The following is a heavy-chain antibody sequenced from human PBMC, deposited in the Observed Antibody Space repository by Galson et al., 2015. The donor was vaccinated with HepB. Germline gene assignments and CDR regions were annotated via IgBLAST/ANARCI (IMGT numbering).Heavy chain of an antibody. V-gene: IGHV3-23*01. CDR2: ISGSGGST. Sequence: SLRLSCAASGFTFSSYAMSWVRQAPGKGPEWVSAISGSGGSTYYADSVKGRFTISRDNSKNTLYLQMNSLRAEDTAVYYCAKDHEQQLVDDNWYFDLWGRGTLVTVSS. CDR1: GFTFSSYA. D-gene: IGHD6-13*01. J-gene: IGHJ2*01. CDR3: AKDHEQQLVDDNWYFDL.